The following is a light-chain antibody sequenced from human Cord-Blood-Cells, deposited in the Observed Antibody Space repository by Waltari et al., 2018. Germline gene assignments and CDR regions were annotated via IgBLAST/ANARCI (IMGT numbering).Light chain of an antibody. J-gene: IGLJ3*02. CDR3: CSYAGSSTWV. V-gene: IGLV2-23*01. CDR1: SSDVGSYNL. CDR2: EGS. Sequence: QSALTQPASVSGSPGQSIPISCTGTSSDVGSYNLVSWYQQHPGKAPKLMIYEGSKRPSGVSNRFSCSKSGNTASLTISGLQAEDEADYYCCSYAGSSTWVFGGGTKLTVL.